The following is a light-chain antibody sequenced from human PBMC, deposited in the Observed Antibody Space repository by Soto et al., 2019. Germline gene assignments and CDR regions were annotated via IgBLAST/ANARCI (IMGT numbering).Light chain of an antibody. J-gene: IGKJ1*01. V-gene: IGKV3-20*01. CDR1: QSVSSSY. CDR2: GAS. CDR3: QQYGSSPPRT. Sequence: EIVLTQSPGTLSLSPGERATLSCRASQSVSSSYLAWYQQKPGQPPRLLIYGASSRATGIPDRFSGSGSGTDFTLTISRLEPEDFAVFYCQQYGSSPPRTFGQGTRWIS.